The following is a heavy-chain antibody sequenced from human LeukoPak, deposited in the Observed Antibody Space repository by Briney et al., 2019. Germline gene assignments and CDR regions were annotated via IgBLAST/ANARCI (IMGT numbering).Heavy chain of an antibody. V-gene: IGHV1-2*02. Sequence: ASVKVSCKASGYNFTGSYMHWVRQAPGQGLQWMAWINPNTGATKYAQKFQGRVTITSDTSMNTAYMELSRLTSDDTAVYYCTRDLTIFGVVGVYFDPWGQGTLVIVSS. D-gene: IGHD3-3*01. CDR1: GYNFTGSY. CDR3: TRDLTIFGVVGVYFDP. J-gene: IGHJ5*02. CDR2: INPNTGAT.